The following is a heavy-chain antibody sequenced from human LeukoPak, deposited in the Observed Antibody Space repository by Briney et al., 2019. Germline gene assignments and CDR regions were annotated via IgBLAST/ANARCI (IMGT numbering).Heavy chain of an antibody. CDR1: GGTFISYA. CDR2: IIPIFGIA. J-gene: IGHJ4*02. V-gene: IGHV1-69*17. Sequence: SVKVSCKASGGTFISYAISWVRQAPGQGLEWRGGIIPIFGIANKEQKFKGRVTITADKSTSTAYMELSSLRSEDTAVYYCARDSASSSGWFDYWGQGTLVTVSS. CDR3: ARDSASSSGWFDY. D-gene: IGHD6-19*01.